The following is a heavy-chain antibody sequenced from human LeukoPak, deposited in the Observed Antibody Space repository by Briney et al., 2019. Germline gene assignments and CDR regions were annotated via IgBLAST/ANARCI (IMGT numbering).Heavy chain of an antibody. J-gene: IGHJ6*02. CDR1: GFTVSSNY. CDR2: IYSGGST. V-gene: IGHV3-53*01. CDR3: ARDRSSGYGVDV. Sequence: GGSLRLSCAASGFTVSSNYMSWVRQAPGKGLEWVSVIYSGGSTYYADSVKGRFTISRDNSKNTLYLQMNSLRAEDTAVYYCARDRSSGYGVDVWGQGTTVTVSS. D-gene: IGHD6-19*01.